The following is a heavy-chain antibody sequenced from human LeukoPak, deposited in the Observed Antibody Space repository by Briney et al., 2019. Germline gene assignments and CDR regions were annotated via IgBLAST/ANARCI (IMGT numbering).Heavy chain of an antibody. CDR2: ISGSGGST. CDR1: GFTFSSYA. Sequence: PGRSLRLSCAASGFTFSSYAMSWVRQAPGKGLEWVSAISGSGGSTYYADSVKGRFTIFRDNSKNTLYLQMNSLRAEDTAVYYCAKDDYYDSSGYAKYFQHWGQGTLVTVSS. V-gene: IGHV3-23*01. J-gene: IGHJ1*01. D-gene: IGHD3-22*01. CDR3: AKDDYYDSSGYAKYFQH.